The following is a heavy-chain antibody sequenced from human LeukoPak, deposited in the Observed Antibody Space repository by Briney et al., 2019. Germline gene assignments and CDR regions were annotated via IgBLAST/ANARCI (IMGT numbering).Heavy chain of an antibody. V-gene: IGHV4-39*01. D-gene: IGHD1-26*01. CDR1: GASISGGTYY. Sequence: SETLSLTCSVSGASISGGTYYWGWIRQPPGKGLEWIGSIYYTGSTYDNPSLKSRVTISVDTSKNQYSLKLSSVTAADTAVYYCARRGGSGRAFDYWGQGTLVTVSS. CDR3: ARRGGSGRAFDY. CDR2: IYYTGST. J-gene: IGHJ4*02.